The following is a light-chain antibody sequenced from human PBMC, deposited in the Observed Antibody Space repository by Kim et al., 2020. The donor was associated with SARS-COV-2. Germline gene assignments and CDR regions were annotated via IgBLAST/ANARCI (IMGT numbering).Light chain of an antibody. CDR2: GKN. Sequence: ALGQTVSITCQGYSLRTYYASWYQQQPGLPPLLVIYGKNNLPSGIPHRFSCSSSGNTASLPVTGAQAVDDADYYCNSRDNSGDHVVFGGGTKLIVL. V-gene: IGLV3-19*01. CDR3: NSRDNSGDHVV. CDR1: SLRTYY. J-gene: IGLJ2*01.